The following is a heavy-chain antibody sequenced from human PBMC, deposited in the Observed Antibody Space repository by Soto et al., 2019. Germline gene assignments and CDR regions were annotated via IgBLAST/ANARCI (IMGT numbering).Heavy chain of an antibody. CDR3: ARLRGCSTTSCFGYYGMDV. J-gene: IGHJ6*02. CDR2: IRQDETEK. CDR1: RFTFTTYW. V-gene: IGHV3-7*03. Sequence: EVQLVESGGGFVQPGGSLRLSCAASRFTFTTYWMSWVRQAPGKGLEWVATIRQDETEKYYVDSVKGRFTISRDNAKNSLYMQMNSLRADDTAIYYCARLRGCSTTSCFGYYGMDVWGQGTTVTASS. D-gene: IGHD2-2*01.